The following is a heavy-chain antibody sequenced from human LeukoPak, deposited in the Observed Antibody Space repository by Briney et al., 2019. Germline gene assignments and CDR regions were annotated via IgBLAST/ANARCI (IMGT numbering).Heavy chain of an antibody. CDR3: ASTRLLWFGELLSNWFDP. Sequence: SETLSLTCTVSGGSISSSSYYWGWIRQPPGKGLEWIGSIYYSGSTYYNPSLKSRVTISVDTSKNQFSLKLSSVTAADTAVYYCASTRLLWFGELLSNWFDPWGQGTLVTVSS. CDR1: GGSISSSSYY. J-gene: IGHJ5*02. D-gene: IGHD3-10*01. V-gene: IGHV4-39*07. CDR2: IYYSGST.